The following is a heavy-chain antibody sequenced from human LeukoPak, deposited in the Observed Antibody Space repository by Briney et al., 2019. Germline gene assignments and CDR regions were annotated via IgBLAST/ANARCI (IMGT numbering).Heavy chain of an antibody. CDR1: GYTFTNYA. D-gene: IGHD5/OR15-5a*01. J-gene: IGHJ4*02. CDR2: INTKTGNP. V-gene: IGHV7-4-1*02. CDR3: ARLSVTYYFDY. Sequence: ASVKVSCKASGYTFTNYAMNWVRQAPGQGLEWMGWINTKTGNPTYVQGFTGRFAFSLDTSVSTAYLQISSLKPEDTAVYYCARLSVTYYFDYWGQGTLVTVSS.